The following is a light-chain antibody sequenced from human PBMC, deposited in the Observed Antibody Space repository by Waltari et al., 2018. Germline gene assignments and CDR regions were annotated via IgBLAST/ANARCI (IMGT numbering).Light chain of an antibody. CDR2: SAS. J-gene: IGKJ1*01. CDR3: QQRNNWPPWT. CDR1: RSVTSN. V-gene: IGKV3-11*01. Sequence: ETLLTQYPATLSLSTGDRATHTCRASRSVTSNLAWYQHKHGHAPRLLIYSASNRATGAPDRFSGSGFGTDFTLTIRCQEPEGFAVYYCQQRNNWPPWTFGQGTKVEVK.